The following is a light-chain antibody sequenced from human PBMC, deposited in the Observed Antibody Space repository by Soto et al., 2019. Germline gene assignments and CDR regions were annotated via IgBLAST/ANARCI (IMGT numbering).Light chain of an antibody. CDR3: SSYTTSTTVV. V-gene: IGLV2-14*01. Sequence: QSALTQPASVSGSPGQSITISCTGTSSDVGNYNYVSWYQQHPGKAPKLMIYQVSNRPSGVSNRFSGSKSGNTASLTISGLQAEAEADYYCSSYTTSTTVVFGGGTKLTVL. CDR1: SSDVGNYNY. CDR2: QVS. J-gene: IGLJ2*01.